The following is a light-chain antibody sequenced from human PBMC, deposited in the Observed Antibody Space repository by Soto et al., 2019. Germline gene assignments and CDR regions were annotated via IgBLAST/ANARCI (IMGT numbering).Light chain of an antibody. CDR2: GAS. J-gene: IGKJ4*01. V-gene: IGKV3-20*01. CDR3: QQLWTYPLT. Sequence: EIVLTQSPGTLSLSPGERATLSCRASQSVSSSYLAWYQQKPGQAPRLLIYGASSRATGIPDRFSGSGSGTDFTLTISTLEPEDFATYYCQQLWTYPLTFGGGTKVEI. CDR1: QSVSSSY.